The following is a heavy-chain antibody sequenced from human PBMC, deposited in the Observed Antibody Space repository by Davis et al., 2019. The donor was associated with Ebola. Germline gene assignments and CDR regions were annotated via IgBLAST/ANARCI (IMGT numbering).Heavy chain of an antibody. J-gene: IGHJ6*02. CDR2: IRSKANSYAT. CDR1: GFTFSGSA. CDR3: AKDSVPLGYYYYGMDV. Sequence: SLKISCAASGFTFSGSAMHWVRQASGKGLEWVGRIRSKANSYATAYAASVKGRFTISRDDSKNTAYLQMNSLKTEDTAVYYCAKDSVPLGYYYYGMDVWGQGTTVTVSS. V-gene: IGHV3-73*01. D-gene: IGHD3-16*01.